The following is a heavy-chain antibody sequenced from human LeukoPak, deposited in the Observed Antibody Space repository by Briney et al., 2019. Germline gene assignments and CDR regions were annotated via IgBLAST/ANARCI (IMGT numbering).Heavy chain of an antibody. CDR2: MNPNNGNT. V-gene: IGHV1-8*01. D-gene: IGHD3-10*01. CDR1: GYTFTSYD. J-gene: IGHJ4*02. CDR3: ARGWGATGSGSYEDY. Sequence: ASVKVSCKASGYTFTSYDINWVRQATGQGLEWMGWMNPNNGNTDYAQKFQGRVTLTRNTSISTAYMELSSLRSEDTAVYYCARGWGATGSGSYEDYWGQGTLVTVSS.